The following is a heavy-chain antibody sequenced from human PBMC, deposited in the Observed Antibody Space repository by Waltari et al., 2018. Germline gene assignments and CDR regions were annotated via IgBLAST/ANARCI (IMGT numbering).Heavy chain of an antibody. V-gene: IGHV1-69*02. D-gene: IGHD3-10*01. CDR3: ARGDSSTAFDI. CDR2: IIPILGIA. CDR1: GDTFSSYT. Sequence: QVQLVQSGAEVKKPGSSVKVSCKASGDTFSSYTISWVRQAPGQGLEWMGRIIPILGIANYAQKFQGRVTITADKSTSTAYMELSSLRSEDTAVYYCARGDSSTAFDIWGQGTMVTVSS. J-gene: IGHJ3*02.